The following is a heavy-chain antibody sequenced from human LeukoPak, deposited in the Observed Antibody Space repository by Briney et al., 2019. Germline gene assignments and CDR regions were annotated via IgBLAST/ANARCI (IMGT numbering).Heavy chain of an antibody. CDR3: AREGQVYYEHHDAFDI. CDR1: GYSISSGYY. J-gene: IGHJ3*02. Sequence: PSETLSLTCTVSGYSISSGYYWGWIRQPPGKGLEWIGSIYHSGSTYYNPSLKSRVTISVDTSKNQFSLKLSSVTAADTAVYYCAREGQVYYEHHDAFDIWGQGTMVTVSS. V-gene: IGHV4-38-2*02. D-gene: IGHD3-22*01. CDR2: IYHSGST.